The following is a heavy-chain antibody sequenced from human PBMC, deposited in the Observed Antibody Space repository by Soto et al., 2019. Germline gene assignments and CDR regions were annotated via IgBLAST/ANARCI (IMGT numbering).Heavy chain of an antibody. Sequence: SVKVSCKASGGTFSSYAISWVRQAPGQGLEWMGGIIPIFGTANYAQKFQGRVTITADESTSTAYMELSSLRSEDTAVYYCARKWRDDYYYYGMDVWGQGTTVTVSS. CDR2: IIPIFGTA. V-gene: IGHV1-69*13. D-gene: IGHD1-26*01. CDR3: ARKWRDDYYYYGMDV. CDR1: GGTFSSYA. J-gene: IGHJ6*02.